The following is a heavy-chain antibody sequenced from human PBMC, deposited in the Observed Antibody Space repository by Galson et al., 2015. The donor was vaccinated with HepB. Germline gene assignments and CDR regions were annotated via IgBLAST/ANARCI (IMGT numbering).Heavy chain of an antibody. CDR2: IIPIFGTA. D-gene: IGHD4-23*01. J-gene: IGHJ5*02. CDR1: GGTFSSYA. V-gene: IGHV1-69*13. Sequence: SVKVSCKASGGTFSSYAISWVRQAPGQGLEWMGGIIPIFGTANYAQKFQGRVTITADESTSTAYMELSSLRSEDTAVYYCAREVGATVEPQDPLSINNWFDPWGQGTLVTVSS. CDR3: AREVGATVEPQDPLSINNWFDP.